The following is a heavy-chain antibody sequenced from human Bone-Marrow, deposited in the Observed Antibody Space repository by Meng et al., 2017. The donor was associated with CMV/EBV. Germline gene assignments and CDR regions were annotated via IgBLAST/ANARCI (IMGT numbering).Heavy chain of an antibody. D-gene: IGHD6-13*01. J-gene: IGHJ6*02. CDR3: ARFDMDVEGYYGMDV. V-gene: IGHV4-59*01. Sequence: GSLRLSCTVSGGSISSYYWNWLRQPPGKGLEWIGYISYSGDTNYNHSLKSRVTISVDTSKNKFCLKLSSVTAADTAFYYCARFDMDVEGYYGMDVWGQGTTVTVSS. CDR2: ISYSGDT. CDR1: GGSISSYY.